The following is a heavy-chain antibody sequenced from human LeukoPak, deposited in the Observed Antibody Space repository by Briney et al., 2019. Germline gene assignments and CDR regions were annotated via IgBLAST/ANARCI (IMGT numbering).Heavy chain of an antibody. Sequence: GASVKVSCKASGYTFTSYGISWVRQAPGQGREWMGWISAYNGNTNYAQKLQGRVTMTTDTYTSTAYMELRSLRSDDTAVYYCAKLQFVGYYYGMDVWGQGTTVTVSS. V-gene: IGHV1-18*01. CDR2: ISAYNGNT. D-gene: IGHD5-24*01. CDR1: GYTFTSYG. J-gene: IGHJ6*02. CDR3: AKLQFVGYYYGMDV.